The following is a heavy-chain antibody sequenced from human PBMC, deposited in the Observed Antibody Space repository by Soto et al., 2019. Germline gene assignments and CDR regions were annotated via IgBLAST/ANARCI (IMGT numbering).Heavy chain of an antibody. CDR1: GFTFSSYA. CDR2: ISYDGSNK. D-gene: IGHD3-3*01. CDR3: ARMNPSLEWLLSGVDY. Sequence: QVQLVESGGGVVQPGRSLRLSCAASGFTFSSYAMHWVRQAPGKGLEWVAVISYDGSNKYYADSVKGRFTISRDNSKNXLYLQMNSLRAEDTAVYYCARMNPSLEWLLSGVDYWGQGTLVTVSS. V-gene: IGHV3-30-3*01. J-gene: IGHJ4*02.